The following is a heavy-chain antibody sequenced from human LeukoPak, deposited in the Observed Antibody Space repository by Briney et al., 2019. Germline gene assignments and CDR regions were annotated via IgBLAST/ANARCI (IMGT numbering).Heavy chain of an antibody. CDR2: INHSGST. V-gene: IGHV4-34*01. J-gene: IGHJ1*01. D-gene: IGHD2-2*01. CDR1: GGSVSGYY. Sequence: SETLSLTCAVYGGSVSGYYWSWIRQPPGKGLEWIGEINHSGSTNYNPSLKSRVTISVDTSKNQFSLKLSSVTAADTAVYYCARDFSTTTAEYFQHWGQGTLVTVSS. CDR3: ARDFSTTTAEYFQH.